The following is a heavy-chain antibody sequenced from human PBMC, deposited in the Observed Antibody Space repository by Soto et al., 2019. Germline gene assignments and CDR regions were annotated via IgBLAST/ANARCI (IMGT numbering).Heavy chain of an antibody. CDR2: ISPDGGIT. CDR1: GFTFSYYE. D-gene: IGHD3-10*01. J-gene: IGHJ4*01. Sequence: PGGSLRLSCAASGFTFSYYEMHWVRQAPGKGLEWVTVISPDGGITIYPASVRGRFTVSRDNSKSTLHLQMDSLRPDDTAVYYCAKDMFRAVPDCFDYWGHGTLVTAPQ. V-gene: IGHV3-30-3*01. CDR3: AKDMFRAVPDCFDY.